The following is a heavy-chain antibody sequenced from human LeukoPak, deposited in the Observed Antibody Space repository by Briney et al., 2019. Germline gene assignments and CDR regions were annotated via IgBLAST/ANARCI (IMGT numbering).Heavy chain of an antibody. CDR3: ASGAAAYYCGVSVGFDY. D-gene: IGHD3-16*01. CDR1: GGTFSSYA. J-gene: IGHJ4*02. V-gene: IGHV1-69*13. CDR2: IIPIFGTA. Sequence: SVKVSCKASGGTFSSYAISWVRQAPGQGLEWMGGIIPIFGTANYAQKFQGRVTITADESTSTAYMELSSLRSGDTAVYYCASGAAAYYCGVSVGFDYWGQGTLVTVSS.